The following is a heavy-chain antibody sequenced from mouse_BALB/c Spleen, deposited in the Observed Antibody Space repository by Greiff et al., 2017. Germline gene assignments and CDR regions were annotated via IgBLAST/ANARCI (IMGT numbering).Heavy chain of an antibody. CDR3: ARDRGYYDYDRLLFGY. V-gene: IGHV5-9-4*01. CDR2: ISSGGSYT. J-gene: IGHJ3*01. CDR1: GFTFSSYA. Sequence: EVMLVESGGGLVKPGGSLKLSCAASGFTFSSYAMSWVRQSPEKRLEWVAEISSGGSYTYYPDTVTGRFTISRDNAKNTLYLEMSSLRSEDTAMYYCARDRGYYDYDRLLFGYWGQGTLVTVSA. D-gene: IGHD2-4*01.